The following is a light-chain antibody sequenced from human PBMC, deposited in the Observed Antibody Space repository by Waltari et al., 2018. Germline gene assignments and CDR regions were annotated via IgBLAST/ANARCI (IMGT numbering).Light chain of an antibody. CDR3: QHYVRLPAT. CDR2: AAS. CDR1: QRVSRT. V-gene: IGKV3-20*01. J-gene: IGKJ1*01. Sequence: EIVLTQSPGTLSLAPGERATLSCRASQRVSRTLAWYQQKPGQAPSLLIYAASTRATGIPDRFSGSRSGTDFSLTISRLEPEDFAVYYCQHYVRLPATFGQGTKVEIK.